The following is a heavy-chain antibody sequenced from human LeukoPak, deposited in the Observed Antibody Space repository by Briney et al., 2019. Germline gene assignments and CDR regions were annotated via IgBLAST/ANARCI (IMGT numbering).Heavy chain of an antibody. V-gene: IGHV3-21*01. Sequence: VGSLRLSCAASGFTFSSYSMNWVRQAPGKGLEWVSSISSSSSYIYYADSVKGRFTISRDNAKNSLYLQMNSLRAEDTAVYYCARDVPGLQYYFDYWGQGTLVTVSS. J-gene: IGHJ4*02. CDR1: GFTFSSYS. CDR3: ARDVPGLQYYFDY. D-gene: IGHD4-11*01. CDR2: ISSSSSYI.